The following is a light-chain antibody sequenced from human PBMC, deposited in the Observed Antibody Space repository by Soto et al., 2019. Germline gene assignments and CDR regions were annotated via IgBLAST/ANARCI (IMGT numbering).Light chain of an antibody. J-gene: IGLJ3*02. Sequence: QSALTQPRSVSGSPGQSVTLSCTGTSSDVGGYKYVSWYQQHPGKAPKLMIYDVSKRPSGVPDRFSGSKSGKTASLTISGLKAEYEADYYCCSDAGSYTWVFGGGTKVTVL. CDR2: DVS. V-gene: IGLV2-11*01. CDR3: CSDAGSYTWV. CDR1: SSDVGGYKY.